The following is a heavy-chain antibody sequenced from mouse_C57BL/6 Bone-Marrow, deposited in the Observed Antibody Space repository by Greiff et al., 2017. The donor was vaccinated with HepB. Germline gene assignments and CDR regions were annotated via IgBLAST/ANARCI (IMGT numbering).Heavy chain of an antibody. CDR1: GFTFTDYY. V-gene: IGHV7-3*01. J-gene: IGHJ2*01. Sequence: DVMLVESGGGLVQPGGSLSLSCAASGFTFTDYYMSWVRQPPGKALEWLGFIRNKANGYTTEYSASVKGRFTISRDNSQSILYLQMNALRAEDSASYYCARTVVAPYFDYWGQGTTLTVSS. D-gene: IGHD1-1*01. CDR3: ARTVVAPYFDY. CDR2: IRNKANGYTT.